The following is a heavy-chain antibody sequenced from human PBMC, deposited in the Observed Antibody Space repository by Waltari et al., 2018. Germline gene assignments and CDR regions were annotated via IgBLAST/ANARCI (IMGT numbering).Heavy chain of an antibody. CDR2: TYYSGST. Sequence: QVQLQESGPGLVKPSETLSLTCTVSGGSINSHYWSWIRQPPGKGLEWIASTYYSGSTNSSPSLRSRVTMSEDTSKNQISLKLSSVTAADTAVYYCARVSSSWYQVDYWGQGTLVTVSS. J-gene: IGHJ4*02. CDR3: ARVSSSWYQVDY. V-gene: IGHV4-59*11. CDR1: GGSINSHY. D-gene: IGHD6-13*01.